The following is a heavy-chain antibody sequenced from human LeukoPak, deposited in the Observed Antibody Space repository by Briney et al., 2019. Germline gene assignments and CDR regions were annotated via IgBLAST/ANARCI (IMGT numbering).Heavy chain of an antibody. V-gene: IGHV4-59*01. D-gene: IGHD3-22*01. CDR2: IYYSGST. CDR1: GGSISSYY. J-gene: IGHJ4*03. CDR3: AREGLDTYYYDSSGPFDY. Sequence: SETLSLTGTGSGGSISSYYWSWIRQPPGKGLEWIGYIYYSGSTNYNPSLKSRVTISVDTSKNQFSLKLSSVTAADTAVYYCAREGLDTYYYDSSGPFDYWGQGTMVTVSS.